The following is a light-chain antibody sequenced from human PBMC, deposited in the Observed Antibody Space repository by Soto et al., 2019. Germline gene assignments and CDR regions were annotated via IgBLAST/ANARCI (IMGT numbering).Light chain of an antibody. CDR3: CSYAGSSTYV. V-gene: IGLV2-23*02. CDR2: EVS. CDR1: SSDVGSYNL. J-gene: IGLJ1*01. Sequence: QSALTQPASVSGSHGQSITISCTGTSSDVGSYNLVSWYQQHPGKAPKLMIYEVSKRPSGVSNRFSGSKSGNTASLTISGLQAEDEADYYCCSYAGSSTYVFGTGTKLTV.